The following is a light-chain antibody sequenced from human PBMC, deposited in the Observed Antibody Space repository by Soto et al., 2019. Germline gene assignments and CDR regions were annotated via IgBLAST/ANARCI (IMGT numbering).Light chain of an antibody. CDR3: QQSYSTPWT. V-gene: IGKV1-39*01. CDR1: QSISSW. Sequence: DIQMTHSHSTLSASVRDRVNITFRASQSISSWLAWYQQKPGKAPKLLIYAASSLQSGVPSRFSGSGSGTDFTLTISSLQPEDFATYYCQQSYSTPWTFGQGTKVDI. J-gene: IGKJ1*01. CDR2: AAS.